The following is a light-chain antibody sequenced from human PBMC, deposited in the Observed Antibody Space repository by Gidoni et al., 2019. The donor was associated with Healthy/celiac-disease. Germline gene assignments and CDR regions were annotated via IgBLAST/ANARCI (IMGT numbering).Light chain of an antibody. CDR3: QQYDYLPLT. J-gene: IGKJ3*01. V-gene: IGKV1-33*01. CDR1: QDISNY. CDR2: DAS. Sequence: DIQMTQSPSSLSASVGDRVTITCQASQDISNYLNWYQQKPGKAPKLLIYDASNLETGVPSRFSGSGSGTDFTVTISSLQPEDIATYYCQQYDYLPLTFGPGTKVDIK.